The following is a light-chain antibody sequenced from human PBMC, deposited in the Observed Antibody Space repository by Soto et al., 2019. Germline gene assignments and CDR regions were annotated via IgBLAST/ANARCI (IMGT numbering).Light chain of an antibody. CDR3: CSYAGSSAV. J-gene: IGLJ3*02. Sequence: QAASVSGSPGQSITISCTGTSSDVGSYNLVSWYQQYPGKAPKVMIYEGSNRPLGVSDRFSGSKSGNTASLKISGLQADDEADYYCCSYAGSSAVFGGGTKLTVL. CDR1: SSDVGSYNL. CDR2: EGS. V-gene: IGLV2-23*01.